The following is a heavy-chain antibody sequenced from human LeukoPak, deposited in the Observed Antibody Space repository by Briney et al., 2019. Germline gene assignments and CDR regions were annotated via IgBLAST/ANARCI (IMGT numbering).Heavy chain of an antibody. CDR2: IYYSGST. CDR3: ARAGYYDNLSGMDV. D-gene: IGHD3-9*01. Sequence: SETLSLTCTVSGGSISSYYWSWIRQPPGKGLEWIGYIYYSGSTNYNPSLKGRVTISVDTSKNQFSLKLSSVTAADTAVYYCARAGYYDNLSGMDVWGQGTTVTVSS. J-gene: IGHJ6*02. CDR1: GGSISSYY. V-gene: IGHV4-59*01.